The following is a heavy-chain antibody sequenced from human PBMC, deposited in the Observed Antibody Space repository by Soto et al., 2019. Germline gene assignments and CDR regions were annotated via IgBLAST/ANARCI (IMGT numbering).Heavy chain of an antibody. J-gene: IGHJ4*02. D-gene: IGHD2-21*02. V-gene: IGHV2-5*01. CDR1: GFSLSTSGVG. Sequence: QITLKESGPTLVKPTQTLTLTCTFSGFSLSTSGVGVGWIRQPPGKALEWLALIYWNDDKRYSPSLKSRLTNTKDTTKNQVVLTMTSMDPVDTATYYCAHRLGGDATHWGQGTLVTVSS. CDR3: AHRLGGDATH. CDR2: IYWNDDK.